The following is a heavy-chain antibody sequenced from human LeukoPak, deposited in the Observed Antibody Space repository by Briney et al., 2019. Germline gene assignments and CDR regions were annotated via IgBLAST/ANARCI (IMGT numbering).Heavy chain of an antibody. CDR3: ARELYGDNSIDH. CDR1: GGSISSYY. Sequence: SETLSLTCTVSGGSISSYYWSWIRQPPGKGLEWIGYIYYSGSTNYNPSLKGRVTISVDTSKNQFSLKLSSVTAADTAVYYCARELYGDNSIDHWGQGTLVTVSS. D-gene: IGHD4-23*01. V-gene: IGHV4-59*01. J-gene: IGHJ4*02. CDR2: IYYSGST.